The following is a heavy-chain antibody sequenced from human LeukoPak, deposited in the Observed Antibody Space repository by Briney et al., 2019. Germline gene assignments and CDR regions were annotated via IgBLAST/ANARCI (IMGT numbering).Heavy chain of an antibody. CDR3: ARGQLRFLEWLKFDP. D-gene: IGHD3-3*01. J-gene: IGHJ5*02. CDR1: GGSFSGYY. V-gene: IGHV4-34*01. CDR2: INHSGST. Sequence: PSETLSLTCAVYGGSFSGYYWRWIRQPPGKGLEWIGEINHSGSTNYNPSLKSRVTISVDTSKNQFSLKLSSVTAADTAVYYCARGQLRFLEWLKFDPWGQGTLVTVSS.